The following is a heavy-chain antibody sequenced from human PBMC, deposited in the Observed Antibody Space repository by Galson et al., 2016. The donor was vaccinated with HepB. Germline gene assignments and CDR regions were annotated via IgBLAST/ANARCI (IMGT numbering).Heavy chain of an antibody. CDR1: GLTFSSYA. V-gene: IGHV3-7*05. CDR2: IKQDGSAK. Sequence: SLRLSCAASGLTFSSYAMHWVRQAPGKGLEWVAIIKQDGSAKYYVDSLKGRFTISRDNAKNSLYLQMSSLRPEDTAVYYCALGQGFLADSWGQGTLVTVSS. J-gene: IGHJ4*02. CDR3: ALGQGFLADS.